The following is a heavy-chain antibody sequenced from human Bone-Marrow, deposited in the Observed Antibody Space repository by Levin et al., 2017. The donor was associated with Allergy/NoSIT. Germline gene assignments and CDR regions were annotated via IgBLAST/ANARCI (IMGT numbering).Heavy chain of an antibody. CDR1: GFTFSVYG. Sequence: PGGSLRLSCAASGFTFSVYGMRWVRQAPGKGLEWVSSITGSGATTFYADFVKGRFTISRDNSKNTLYLEMNSLRAEDTAVYYCATHPYDSLTRLYRHLDYWGQGAQVTVSS. V-gene: IGHV3-23*01. CDR3: ATHPYDSLTRLYRHLDY. D-gene: IGHD3-9*01. J-gene: IGHJ4*02. CDR2: ITGSGATT.